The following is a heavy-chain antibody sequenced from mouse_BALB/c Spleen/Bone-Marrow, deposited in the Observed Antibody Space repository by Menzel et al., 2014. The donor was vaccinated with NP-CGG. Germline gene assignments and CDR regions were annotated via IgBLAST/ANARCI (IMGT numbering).Heavy chain of an antibody. Sequence: VQLQQSGAELVKPGTSVKLSCKASGYNFTSYWINWVKLRPGQGLEWIGDIYSGSGSTNYNEKFKSKATLTVDTSSSTAYMQLSSLASEDSALYYCARFSQLGLLAYWGQGTLVTVSA. CDR1: GYNFTSYW. CDR2: IYSGSGST. D-gene: IGHD3-1*01. CDR3: ARFSQLGLLAY. V-gene: IGHV1-55*01. J-gene: IGHJ3*01.